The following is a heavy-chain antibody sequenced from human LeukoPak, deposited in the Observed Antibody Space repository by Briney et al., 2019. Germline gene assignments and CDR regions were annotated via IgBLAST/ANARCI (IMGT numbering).Heavy chain of an antibody. D-gene: IGHD3-3*02. CDR1: GLTFSSYS. CDR3: ARDRISYFDY. V-gene: IGHV3-21*01. CDR2: ISSSSSYI. J-gene: IGHJ4*02. Sequence: PGGSLRLSCAASGLTFSSYSMNWVRQAPGKGLEWVSSISSSSSYIYYADSVKGRFTISRDNAKNSLYLQMNSLRAEDTAVYYCARDRISYFDYWGQGTLVTVSS.